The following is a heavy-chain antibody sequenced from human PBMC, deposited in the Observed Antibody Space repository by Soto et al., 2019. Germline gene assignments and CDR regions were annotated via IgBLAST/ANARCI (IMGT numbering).Heavy chain of an antibody. CDR3: ARDRGVTAYDAFDI. CDR2: ISYDGSNK. D-gene: IGHD2-21*02. V-gene: IGHV3-30-3*01. Sequence: QVQLVESGGGVVQPGRSLRLSCAASGFTFSSYAMHWVRQAPGKGLEWVAVISYDGSNKYYADSVKGRFTISRDNSKNTLYLQMNSLRAEDTAVHYCARDRGVTAYDAFDIWGQGTMVTVSS. J-gene: IGHJ3*02. CDR1: GFTFSSYA.